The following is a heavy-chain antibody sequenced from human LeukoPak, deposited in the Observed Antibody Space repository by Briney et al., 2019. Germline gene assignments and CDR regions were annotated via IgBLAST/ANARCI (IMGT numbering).Heavy chain of an antibody. CDR2: INHSGST. V-gene: IGHV4-34*01. D-gene: IGHD5-18*01. CDR3: ARGRIQLWNYNWFDP. CDR1: GGSFSGYY. J-gene: IGHJ5*02. Sequence: PSETLSLTCAVYGGSFSGYYWSWIRQPPGKGLEWIGEINHSGSTNYNPSLKSRVTISVGTSKNQFSLKLSSVTAVDTAVYYCARGRIQLWNYNWFDPWGQGTLVTVSS.